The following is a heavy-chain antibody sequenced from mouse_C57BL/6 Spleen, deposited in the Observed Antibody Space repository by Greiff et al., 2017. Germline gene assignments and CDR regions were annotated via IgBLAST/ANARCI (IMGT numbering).Heavy chain of an antibody. V-gene: IGHV1-47*01. D-gene: IGHD4-1*01. J-gene: IGHJ4*01. CDR3: SILERDYAKDY. Sequence: VQLQQSGAELVKPGASVKMSCKASGYTFTTYPIEWMKQNHGKSLEWIGNFHPYNDDTKYNEKFKGKATLTVEKSSSTGYLEHSRLQSDDSAVFYYSILERDYAKDYWGQGTAGTVSS. CDR2: FHPYNDDT. CDR1: GYTFTTYP.